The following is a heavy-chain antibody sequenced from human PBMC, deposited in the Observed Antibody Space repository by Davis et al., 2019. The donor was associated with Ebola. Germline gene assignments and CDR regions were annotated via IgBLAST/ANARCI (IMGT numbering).Heavy chain of an antibody. J-gene: IGHJ4*02. CDR1: GGSFSGYY. V-gene: IGHV4-34*01. Sequence: SETLSLTCAVYGGSFSGYYWSWIRQPPGKGLEWIGEINHSGSTNYNPSLKSRVTISADTSKNQFSLKLASVTAVDTAMYYCASHLHIHCYTDWGQGTLVTVSS. CDR3: ASHLHIHCYTD. CDR2: INHSGST. D-gene: IGHD2-2*02.